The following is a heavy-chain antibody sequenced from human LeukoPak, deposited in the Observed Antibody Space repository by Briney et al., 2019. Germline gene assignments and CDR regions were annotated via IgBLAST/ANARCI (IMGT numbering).Heavy chain of an antibody. CDR2: INPNSGGT. CDR1: GYTFTGYY. D-gene: IGHD3-10*01. CDR3: ARAPPVLLWFGERTGFDP. Sequence: ASVKVSCKASGYTFTGYYMHWVRQAPGQGLEWMGWINPNSGGTNYAQKFQGRVTMTRDTSISTAYMELSRLRSDDTAVYYCARAPPVLLWFGERTGFDPWGQGTLVTVSS. V-gene: IGHV1-2*02. J-gene: IGHJ5*02.